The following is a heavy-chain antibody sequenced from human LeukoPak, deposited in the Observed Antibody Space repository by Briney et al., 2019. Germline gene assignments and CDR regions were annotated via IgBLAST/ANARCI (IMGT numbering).Heavy chain of an antibody. J-gene: IGHJ3*02. CDR3: ARLYCSSTSCYRWDAFDI. CDR2: IYHSGST. V-gene: IGHV4-38-2*01. CDR1: GYSISSGYY. D-gene: IGHD2-2*01. Sequence: SETLSLTCAVSGYSISSGYYWGCIRQPPGKGREWIGSIYHSGSTYYNPSLKSRVTISVDTSKNQFSLKLSSGPAADTAVYYCARLYCSSTSCYRWDAFDIWGQGTMVTVSS.